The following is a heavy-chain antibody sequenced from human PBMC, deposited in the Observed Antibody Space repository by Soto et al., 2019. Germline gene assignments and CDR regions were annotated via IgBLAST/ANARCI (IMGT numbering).Heavy chain of an antibody. CDR2: INQDGSEK. D-gene: IGHD5-18*01. J-gene: IGHJ6*02. CDR1: GFTFRTYW. Sequence: EVQLVESGGGLVQPGGSLRLSCGASGFTFRTYWLSWVRQVPGKGLEWVANINQDGSEKNYVDSVKGRFTISRDNAKNYLYLQMSSLRAEDTALYYWARDGSTSWSSYDYHGMDVWGQGTTVTVSS. CDR3: ARDGSTSWSSYDYHGMDV. V-gene: IGHV3-7*05.